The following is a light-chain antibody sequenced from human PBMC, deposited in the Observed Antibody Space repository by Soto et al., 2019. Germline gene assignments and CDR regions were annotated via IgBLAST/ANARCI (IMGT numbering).Light chain of an antibody. J-gene: IGKJ1*01. CDR3: EQYGSSGT. Sequence: ATGALRASQSVSNNYLAWYQQKPGQAPRLLIYGASNRATGIPDRFGGSGCGTDVTRTMSRQAPEAVAVYYGEQYGSSGTFGQGTKLEIK. CDR2: GAS. CDR1: QSVSNNY. V-gene: IGKV3-20*01.